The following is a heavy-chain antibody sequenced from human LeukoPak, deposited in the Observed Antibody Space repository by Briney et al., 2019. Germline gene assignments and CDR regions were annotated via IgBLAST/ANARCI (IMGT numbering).Heavy chain of an antibody. J-gene: IGHJ6*03. CDR3: ARHVTMVRGVMNYYYYYYMDV. D-gene: IGHD3-10*01. Sequence: SETLSLTCAVYGASFSGYYWSWIRQPPGKGLEWIGEINHSGSTNYNPSLKSRVTISVDTSKNQFSLKLSSVTAADTAVYYCARHVTMVRGVMNYYYYYYMDVWGKGTTVTISS. V-gene: IGHV4-34*01. CDR1: GASFSGYY. CDR2: INHSGST.